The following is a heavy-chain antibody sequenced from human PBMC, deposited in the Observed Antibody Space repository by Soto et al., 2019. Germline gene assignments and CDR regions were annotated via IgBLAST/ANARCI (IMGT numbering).Heavy chain of an antibody. D-gene: IGHD4-17*01. CDR1: GFSLSTSGMC. J-gene: IGHJ6*02. Sequence: SGPTLVNPTQTLTLTCTFSGFSLSTSGMCVSWIRQPPGKALEWLALIDWDDDKYYSTSLKTRLTISKDTSKNQVVLTMTNMDPVDTATYYCARIPVGLDYGDYHEPNYYYGMDVWGQGTTVTVSS. CDR2: IDWDDDK. CDR3: ARIPVGLDYGDYHEPNYYYGMDV. V-gene: IGHV2-70*01.